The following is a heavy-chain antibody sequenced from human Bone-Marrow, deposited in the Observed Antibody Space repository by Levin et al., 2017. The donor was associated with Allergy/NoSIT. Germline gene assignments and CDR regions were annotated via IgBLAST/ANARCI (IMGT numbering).Heavy chain of an antibody. CDR3: ARTLGYCNGDSCYFYFDY. Sequence: SETLSLTCCVSSSSLLLFFSWGWIRQPPGKGLAWIGNIAHTGSTYYNPSLQRRVTLSFSPSKNQFSLKVTSVTAADTAVYYCARTLGYCNGDSCYFYFDYWGRGILVTVSS. CDR1: SSSLLLFFS. V-gene: IGHV4-38-2*01. CDR2: IAHTGST. D-gene: IGHD2-15*01. J-gene: IGHJ4*02.